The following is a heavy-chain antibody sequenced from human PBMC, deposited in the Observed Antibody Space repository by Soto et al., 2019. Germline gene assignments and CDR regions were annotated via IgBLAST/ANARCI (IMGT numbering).Heavy chain of an antibody. CDR1: GGSISSYY. D-gene: IGHD3-22*01. CDR2: IYYSGST. J-gene: IGHJ3*02. CDR3: ARGSTTYDSSGYMAFDI. V-gene: IGHV4-59*01. Sequence: SWETLSLTCTVSGGSISSYYWSWIRQPPGKGLEWIGYIYYSGSTNYNPSLKSRVTISVDTSKNQFSLKLSSVNAADTAVYYCARGSTTYDSSGYMAFDIWGQGTLVTVSS.